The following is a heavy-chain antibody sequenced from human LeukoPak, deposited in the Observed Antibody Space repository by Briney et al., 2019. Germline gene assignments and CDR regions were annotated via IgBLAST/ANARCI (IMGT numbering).Heavy chain of an antibody. D-gene: IGHD1-14*01. CDR1: GFTFDDYG. CDR3: ARAHITTQSAFDI. Sequence: PGRSLRLSCAASGFTFDDYGMSWVRQAPGKGLEWVSGINWNGGSTGYADSVKGRFTISRDNAKNSLYLQMNSLRAEDTALYHCARAHITTQSAFDIWGQGTMVTVSS. CDR2: INWNGGST. V-gene: IGHV3-20*01. J-gene: IGHJ3*02.